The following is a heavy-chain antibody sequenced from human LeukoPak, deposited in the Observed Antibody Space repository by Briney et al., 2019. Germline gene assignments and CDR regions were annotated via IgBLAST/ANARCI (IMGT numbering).Heavy chain of an antibody. D-gene: IGHD3-22*01. V-gene: IGHV1-2*02. Sequence: GASVKVSCKASGYTFTGYYMYWVRQAPGQGLEWTGWINPNSVGTRYAQRFQGRVTMTRDRSINTTYMELSRLTSDDTAVYYCAKDSDTSGYYYSPLDYWGQGTLVTVSS. CDR2: INPNSVGT. CDR1: GYTFTGYY. CDR3: AKDSDTSGYYYSPLDY. J-gene: IGHJ4*02.